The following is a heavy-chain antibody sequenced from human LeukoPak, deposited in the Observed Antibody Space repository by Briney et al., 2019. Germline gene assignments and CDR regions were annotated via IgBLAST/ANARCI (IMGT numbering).Heavy chain of an antibody. Sequence: ASVKVSCKASGYTFTDYYIHWVRQAPGQGLEWMGRINPKNGDTKYAQKFQGRVTMTRDTSISTAYMELSRVRSTDTAVYYCARGEVRSPFDYWGQGTLVTVSS. CDR3: ARGEVRSPFDY. J-gene: IGHJ4*02. CDR1: GYTFTDYY. V-gene: IGHV1-2*06. CDR2: INPKNGDT.